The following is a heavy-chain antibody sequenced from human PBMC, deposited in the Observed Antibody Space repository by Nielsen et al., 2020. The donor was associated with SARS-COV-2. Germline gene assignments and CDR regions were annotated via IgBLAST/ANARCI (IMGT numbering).Heavy chain of an antibody. Sequence: SETLSLTCTVSGGSISSYYWSWIRQPPGKGLEWIGYIYYSGSTNYNPSLKSRVTISVDTSKNQFSLKLSSVTAADTAVYYCARVSMAVADTGRGRVRAYYYYMDVWGKGTTVTVSS. V-gene: IGHV4-59*12. J-gene: IGHJ6*03. CDR1: GGSISSYY. D-gene: IGHD6-19*01. CDR3: ARVSMAVADTGRGRVRAYYYYMDV. CDR2: IYYSGST.